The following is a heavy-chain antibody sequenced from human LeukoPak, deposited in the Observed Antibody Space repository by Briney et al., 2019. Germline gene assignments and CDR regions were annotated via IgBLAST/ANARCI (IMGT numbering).Heavy chain of an antibody. V-gene: IGHV3-21*01. CDR2: ISPTGSYI. J-gene: IGHJ4*02. CDR3: ARDSSCIIDY. Sequence: GGSLRLSCAASGFTFKTYSMNWVRQAPGKGLEWVSSISPTGSYIYYADSVKGRFTISRDNAKNSLYLQMNSLRAEDTAVYYCARDSSCIIDYWGQGTLVTVSS. CDR1: GFTFKTYS. D-gene: IGHD6-19*01.